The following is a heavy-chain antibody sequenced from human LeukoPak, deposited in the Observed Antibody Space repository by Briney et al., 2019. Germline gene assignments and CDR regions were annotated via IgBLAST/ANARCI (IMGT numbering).Heavy chain of an antibody. D-gene: IGHD6-13*01. V-gene: IGHV4-34*01. CDR1: GGSFSGYY. CDR3: ARGSSGIAAAGTGSHFDY. J-gene: IGHJ4*02. CDR2: INHSGST. Sequence: SETLSLTCAVYGGSFSGYYWSWIRQPPGKGLEWIGEINHSGSTNYNPSLKSRVTISVGTSKNQFSLKLSSVTAADTAVYYCARGSSGIAAAGTGSHFDYWGQGTLVTVSS.